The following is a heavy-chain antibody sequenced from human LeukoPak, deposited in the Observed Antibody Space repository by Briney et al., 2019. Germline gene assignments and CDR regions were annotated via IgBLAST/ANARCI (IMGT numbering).Heavy chain of an antibody. CDR1: GYSFTSYW. CDR2: IYPGDSDT. D-gene: IGHD3-9*01. J-gene: IGHJ4*02. Sequence: GESLKISCKGSGYSFTSYWIGWVRQMPGKGLEWMGIIYPGDSDTRYSPSFQGQVTISADKSISTAYLQWSSLKASDTAMYYCARQGGYDILTGYYLYYFDHWGQGTLVTVSS. V-gene: IGHV5-51*01. CDR3: ARQGGYDILTGYYLYYFDH.